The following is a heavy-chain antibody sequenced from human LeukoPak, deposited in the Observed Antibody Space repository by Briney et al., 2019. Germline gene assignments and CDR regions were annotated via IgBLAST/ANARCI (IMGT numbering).Heavy chain of an antibody. J-gene: IGHJ4*02. Sequence: ASVKVSCKASGYTFTSYYMHWVRQAPGQGLEWMGIMNPSGGSTTHAQKFQGRVTMTRDTSTGTVYMELSSLRSEDTAVYYCTSSSSEETIADWGQGTLVTVSS. CDR3: TSSSSEETIAD. CDR1: GYTFTSYY. CDR2: MNPSGGST. V-gene: IGHV1-46*01. D-gene: IGHD6-6*01.